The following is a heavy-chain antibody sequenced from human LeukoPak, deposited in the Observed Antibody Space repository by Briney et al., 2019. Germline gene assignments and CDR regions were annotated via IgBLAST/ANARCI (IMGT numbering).Heavy chain of an antibody. CDR2: ISYDGSNE. D-gene: IGHD3-10*01. V-gene: IGHV3-30*03. CDR3: ARPIDNGSGSYYFDY. CDR1: GFTFSSYS. J-gene: IGHJ4*02. Sequence: GGSLRLSCAASGFTFSSYSMNWVRQAPGKGLEWVAVISYDGSNEYYADSVKGRFTISRDNSKNTLSLQMNTLRPEDTAVYYCARPIDNGSGSYYFDYWGQGTLVTVSS.